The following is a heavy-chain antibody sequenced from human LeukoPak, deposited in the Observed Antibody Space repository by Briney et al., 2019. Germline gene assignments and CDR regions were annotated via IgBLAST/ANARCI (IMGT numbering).Heavy chain of an antibody. J-gene: IGHJ4*02. CDR1: GYSFISYW. D-gene: IGHD5-18*01. V-gene: IGHV5-51*01. Sequence: GESLKISCKASGYSFISYWIAWVRQMPGKGLEWMGTIYPGDSDTRYSPSFQGQVTTSADKSISTAYLQWSSLKASDTAMYYCARLYSYGHSRYFDYWGQGTLVTVSS. CDR3: ARLYSYGHSRYFDY. CDR2: IYPGDSDT.